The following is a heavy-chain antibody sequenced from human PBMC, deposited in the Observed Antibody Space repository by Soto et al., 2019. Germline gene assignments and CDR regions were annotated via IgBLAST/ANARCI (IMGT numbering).Heavy chain of an antibody. CDR1: GGSISSYY. CDR2: IYYSGST. V-gene: IGHV4-59*08. J-gene: IGHJ5*02. CDR3: ARLGLFGVVIPSGNWFDP. D-gene: IGHD3-3*01. Sequence: SETLSLTCTVSGGSISSYYWSWIRQPPWKGLEWIGYIYYSGSTNYNPSLKSRVTISVDTSKNQFSLKLSSVTAADTAVYYCARLGLFGVVIPSGNWFDPWGQGTLVTVSS.